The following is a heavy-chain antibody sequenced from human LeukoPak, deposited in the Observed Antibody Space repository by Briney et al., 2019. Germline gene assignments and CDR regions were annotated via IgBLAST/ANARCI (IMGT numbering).Heavy chain of an antibody. Sequence: TGGSLRLSCAASGFTFSSYAMHWVRQAPGKGLEYVSAISSNGGSTYYANSVKGRFTISRDNSKNTLYLQMGSLRAEDMAVYYCARSPQQWLVLDFFDYWGQGTLVTVSS. V-gene: IGHV3-64*01. CDR1: GFTFSSYA. J-gene: IGHJ4*02. CDR2: ISSNGGST. D-gene: IGHD6-19*01. CDR3: ARSPQQWLVLDFFDY.